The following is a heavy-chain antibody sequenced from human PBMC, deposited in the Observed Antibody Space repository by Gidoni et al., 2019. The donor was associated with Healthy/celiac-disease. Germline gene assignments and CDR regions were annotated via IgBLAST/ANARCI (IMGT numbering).Heavy chain of an antibody. Sequence: QVQLQQWGAGLLKPSETLSLTCAVYGGSFSGYYWSWIRQPPGKGLEWIGEINHSGSTNYNPSLKSRVTISVDTSKNQFSLKLSSVTAADTAVYYCARGGHSAIGMDVWGKGTTVTVSS. CDR1: GGSFSGYY. J-gene: IGHJ6*04. V-gene: IGHV4-34*01. D-gene: IGHD2-2*01. CDR2: INHSGST. CDR3: ARGGHSAIGMDV.